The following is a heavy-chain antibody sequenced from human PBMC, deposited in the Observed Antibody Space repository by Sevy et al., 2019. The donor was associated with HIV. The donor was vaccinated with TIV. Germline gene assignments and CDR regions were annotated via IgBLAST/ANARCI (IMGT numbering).Heavy chain of an antibody. CDR2: IRGSGGST. CDR3: AKDLGSSSWAYFDY. Sequence: GGSLRLSCAASGFTFSSYAMSWVRQAPGKGLEWVSTIRGSGGSTYYADSVKGRFTISRDNSKNTLYLQMNSLRAEDTAVYYCAKDLGSSSWAYFDYWGQGTLVTVSS. CDR1: GFTFSSYA. D-gene: IGHD6-13*01. J-gene: IGHJ4*02. V-gene: IGHV3-23*01.